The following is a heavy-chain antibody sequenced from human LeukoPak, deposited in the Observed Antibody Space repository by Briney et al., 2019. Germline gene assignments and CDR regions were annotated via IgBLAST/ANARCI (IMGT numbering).Heavy chain of an antibody. Sequence: SETLSLTCTVSGGSISSSSYYWGWIRQPPGKGLEWIGSIYYSGSTNYNPSLKSRVTMSVDTSKNQFSLKVSSVTAADTAVYYCARVFDSGSQAYFYYMDVWGKGTTVTIFS. CDR1: GGSISSSSYY. CDR2: IYYSGST. V-gene: IGHV4-39*07. J-gene: IGHJ6*03. D-gene: IGHD3-10*01. CDR3: ARVFDSGSQAYFYYMDV.